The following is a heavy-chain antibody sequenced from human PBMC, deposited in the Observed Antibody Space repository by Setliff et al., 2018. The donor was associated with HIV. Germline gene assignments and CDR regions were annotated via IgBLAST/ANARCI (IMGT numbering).Heavy chain of an antibody. J-gene: IGHJ4*02. Sequence: SETLSLTCTVSSDSIRFYYWTWIRQPPGKGLEWIGNIYYTGSTNYNPSLKSRITISIDTSKSQFSLKLTSVAAADTAVYYCARDSGGYNYGFAVGSFDYWGQRGLVTVSS. V-gene: IGHV4-59*01. CDR1: SDSIRFYY. D-gene: IGHD5-18*01. CDR2: IYYTGST. CDR3: ARDSGGYNYGFAVGSFDY.